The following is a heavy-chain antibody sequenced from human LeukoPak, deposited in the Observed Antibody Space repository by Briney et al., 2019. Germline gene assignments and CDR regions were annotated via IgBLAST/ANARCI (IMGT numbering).Heavy chain of an antibody. D-gene: IGHD3-3*01. CDR1: EYSLTQYP. J-gene: IGHJ4*02. CDR2: INTVSGNT. Sequence: GASVKISFKTSEYSLTQYPIHWVRQAPGQRLEWMGWINTVSGNTRYSQNFQGRVTITRDTSASTAYMELSYLKSEDTAIYYCANWAGAPADYFSGPLDYWGQGTLVTVSS. V-gene: IGHV1-3*04. CDR3: ANWAGAPADYFSGPLDY.